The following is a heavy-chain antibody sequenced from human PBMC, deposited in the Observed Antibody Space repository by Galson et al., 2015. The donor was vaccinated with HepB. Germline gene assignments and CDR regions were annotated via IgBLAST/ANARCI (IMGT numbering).Heavy chain of an antibody. CDR3: VRDSGFGRYFNCRGDAFDI. CDR1: GFTFSGHW. J-gene: IGHJ3*02. CDR2: IKEDGSEK. Sequence: LRLSCAASGFTFSGHWMTWVRQGPGKGLEWVANIKEDGSEKYYADSVKGRFTISRDNAKSSLFLQMNSLRAEDPAVYTWVRDSGFGRYFNCRGDAFDIWGQGTMVTASS. D-gene: IGHD1-1*01. V-gene: IGHV3-7*03.